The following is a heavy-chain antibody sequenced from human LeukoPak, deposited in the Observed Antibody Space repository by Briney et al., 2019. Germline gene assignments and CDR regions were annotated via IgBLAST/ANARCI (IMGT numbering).Heavy chain of an antibody. CDR2: ISSSGSTI. J-gene: IGHJ4*02. Sequence: GGSLRLSCAASGFTSSSYEMNWVRQAPGKGLEWVSYISSSGSTIYYADSVKGRFTISRDNAKNSLYLQMNSLRAEDTAVYYCARVWRYSSSWYVMGFDYWGQGTLVTVSS. CDR1: GFTSSSYE. D-gene: IGHD6-13*01. V-gene: IGHV3-48*03. CDR3: ARVWRYSSSWYVMGFDY.